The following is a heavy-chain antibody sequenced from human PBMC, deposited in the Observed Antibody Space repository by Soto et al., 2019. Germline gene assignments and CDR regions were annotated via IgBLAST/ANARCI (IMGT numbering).Heavy chain of an antibody. CDR3: ARVIAAAGTWCLDP. CDR1: GYTFTSYG. D-gene: IGHD6-13*01. V-gene: IGHV1-18*01. J-gene: IGHJ5*02. CDR2: ISAYNGNT. Sequence: DSVKVSCKASGYTFTSYGISWVRQAPGQGLEWMGWISAYNGNTNYAQKLQGRVTMTTDTSTSTAYMELRSLRSDDTAVYYCARVIAAAGTWCLDPWGQGTLATVSS.